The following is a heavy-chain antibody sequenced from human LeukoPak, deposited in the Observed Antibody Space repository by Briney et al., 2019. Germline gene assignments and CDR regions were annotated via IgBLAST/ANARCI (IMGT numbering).Heavy chain of an antibody. V-gene: IGHV4-61*02. Sequence: SETLSFTCTVSGGSISSGSYYWSWIRQPAGKGLEWIGRIYTSGSTNYNPSLKSRVTISVDTSKNQFSLKLSSVTAADTAVYYCARGPTTMARGVIGFDPWGQGTLVTVSS. D-gene: IGHD3-10*01. CDR3: ARGPTTMARGVIGFDP. J-gene: IGHJ5*02. CDR2: IYTSGST. CDR1: GGSISSGSYY.